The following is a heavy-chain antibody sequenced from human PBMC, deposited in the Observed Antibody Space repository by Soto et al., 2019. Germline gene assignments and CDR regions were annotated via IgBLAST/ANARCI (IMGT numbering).Heavy chain of an antibody. D-gene: IGHD2-2*01. V-gene: IGHV4-31*03. Sequence: SETLSLTCTVSGGSISSGGYYWSWIRQHPGKGLEWIGYIYYSGSTYYNPSLKSRVTISVDTSKNQFSLKLSSVTAADTAVYYCARAYMNAVDYWGQGTLVTVSS. CDR2: IYYSGST. CDR1: GGSISSGGYY. CDR3: ARAYMNAVDY. J-gene: IGHJ4*02.